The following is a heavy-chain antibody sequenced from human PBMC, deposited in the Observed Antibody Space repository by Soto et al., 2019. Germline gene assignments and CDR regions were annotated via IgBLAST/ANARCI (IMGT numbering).Heavy chain of an antibody. V-gene: IGHV4-30-4*01. CDR2: IYYSGST. D-gene: IGHD6-6*01. Sequence: TLPLTWTVSGGLTRRGQYYWSWIRQPPGKGLEWIGYIYYSGSTYYNPSLKSRVTISVDTSKNQFSLKLSSVTAADTSVYYCARERPDGARLDPWGQGTLVT. J-gene: IGHJ5*02. CDR1: GGLTRRGQYY. CDR3: ARERPDGARLDP.